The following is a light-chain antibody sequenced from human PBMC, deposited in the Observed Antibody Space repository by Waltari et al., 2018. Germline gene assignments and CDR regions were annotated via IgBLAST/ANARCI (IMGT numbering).Light chain of an antibody. Sequence: QSALTQPPSASGSPGQSVTISCTGTSTDIGSYNYVSWYQQHPGKAPKLVIYEVFERPSGVPDRFSGPKSGNTASLTVSGLQVEDEADYYCSSYAGNNNYVFGTGTQVTVL. CDR3: SSYAGNNNYV. V-gene: IGLV2-8*01. J-gene: IGLJ1*01. CDR1: STDIGSYNY. CDR2: EVF.